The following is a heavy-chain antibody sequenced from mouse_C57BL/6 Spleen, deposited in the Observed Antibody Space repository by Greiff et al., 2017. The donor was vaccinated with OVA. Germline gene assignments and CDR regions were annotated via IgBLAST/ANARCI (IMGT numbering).Heavy chain of an antibody. V-gene: IGHV1-61*01. CDR3: ARAYDYDFYYDAMDY. J-gene: IGHJ4*01. CDR1: GYTFTSYW. Sequence: VQLQQPGAELVRPGSSVKLSCKASGYTFTSYWMDWVKQRPGQGLEWIGNIYPSDSETHYNQKFKDKATLTVDKSSSTAYMQLSSLTSEDSAVYYCARAYDYDFYYDAMDYWGQGTSVTVSS. CDR2: IYPSDSET. D-gene: IGHD2-4*01.